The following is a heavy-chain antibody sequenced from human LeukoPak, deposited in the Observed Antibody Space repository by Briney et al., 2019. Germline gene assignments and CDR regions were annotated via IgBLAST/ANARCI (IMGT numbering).Heavy chain of an antibody. CDR1: GGSISSGGYY. Sequence: PSETLSLTCTVSGGSISSGGYYWGWIRQPPEKGLEWIGTIYYTGSTSYNPSLKSRVTISVDTSNNHFSLELSSVTAADTAVYYCARHIRDASGSYYSDYWGQGTLVTVSS. CDR3: ARHIRDASGSYYSDY. D-gene: IGHD3-10*01. J-gene: IGHJ4*02. CDR2: IYYTGST. V-gene: IGHV4-39*01.